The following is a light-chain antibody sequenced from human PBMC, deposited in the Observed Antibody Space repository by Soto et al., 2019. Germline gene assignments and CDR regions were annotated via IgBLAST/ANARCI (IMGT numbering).Light chain of an antibody. Sequence: EIVLTQSPGTLSLSPGERATLSCRASQSISYYLAWYQQKPGQAPRLLIYDTSNRATGIPARFSGSGSGTDFTLTISSLEPEDFAIYYCQQRSNWPPWTFGQGTKVEIK. CDR2: DTS. CDR3: QQRSNWPPWT. V-gene: IGKV3-11*01. CDR1: QSISYY. J-gene: IGKJ1*01.